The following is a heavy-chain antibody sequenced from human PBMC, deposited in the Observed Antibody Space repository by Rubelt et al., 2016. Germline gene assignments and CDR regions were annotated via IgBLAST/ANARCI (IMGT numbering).Heavy chain of an antibody. CDR1: GGSFSGYY. CDR2: IYYSGST. V-gene: IGHV4-34*01. CDR3: ARRGAIFGVVIYFDY. J-gene: IGHJ4*02. Sequence: QVQLQQWGAGLLKPSETLSLTCAVYGGSFSGYYWSWIRQPPGKGLEGIGSIYYSGSTYYNPSLKSRVTISVDTSKNQFSLKLSSVTAADTAVYYCARRGAIFGVVIYFDYWGQGTLVTVSS. D-gene: IGHD3-3*01.